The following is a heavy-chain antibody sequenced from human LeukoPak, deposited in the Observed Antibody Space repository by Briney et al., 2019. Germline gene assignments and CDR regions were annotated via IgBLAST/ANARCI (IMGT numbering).Heavy chain of an antibody. CDR1: GDSISGSY. D-gene: IGHD3-16*01. CDR3: VKFGVDYDMGV. V-gene: IGHV4-59*01. Sequence: SETLSLTCTVSGDSISGSYWTWVRQPPGQGLEWIGQIHYSGRADYNPSLKRRITISVDTSKNQMSLTLTSVTAADTAIHYCVKFGVDYDMGVWGQGTTVTVSS. J-gene: IGHJ6*02. CDR2: IHYSGRA.